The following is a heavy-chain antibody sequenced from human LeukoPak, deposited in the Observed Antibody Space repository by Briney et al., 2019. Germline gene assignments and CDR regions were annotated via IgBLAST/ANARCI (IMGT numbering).Heavy chain of an antibody. CDR3: ARDIGYSCGGVYYGMDV. D-gene: IGHD5-18*01. V-gene: IGHV3-53*01. CDR1: GFTVSSNY. CDR2: IYSGGST. J-gene: IGHJ6*02. Sequence: GGSLRLSCAASGFTVSSNYMSWVRQAPGKGLEWVSVIYSGGSTYYADSVKGRFTISRDNSKNTLYLQMNSLRAEDTAVYYCARDIGYSCGGVYYGMDVWGQGTTVTVSS.